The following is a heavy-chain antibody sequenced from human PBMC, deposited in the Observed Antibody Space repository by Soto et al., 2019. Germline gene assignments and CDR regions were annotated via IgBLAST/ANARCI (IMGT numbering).Heavy chain of an antibody. CDR2: IIPISGAA. CDR3: ARGGYSSTGANRLDSSGLDV. J-gene: IGHJ6*02. D-gene: IGHD5-12*01. Sequence: CGVTSSSYSRRSVRQAHGQGLEWMGGIIPISGAANYAQKLQGWVTMTRDTSISTAYMELSRLRSGDTAVYYCARGGYSSTGANRLDSSGLDVWGQGTTVTVSS. CDR1: GVTSSSYS. V-gene: IGHV1-2*04.